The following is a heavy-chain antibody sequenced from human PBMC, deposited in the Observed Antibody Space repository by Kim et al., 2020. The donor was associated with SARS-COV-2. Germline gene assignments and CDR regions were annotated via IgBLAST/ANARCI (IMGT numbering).Heavy chain of an antibody. CDR3: MKGGWGWIWDH. V-gene: IGHV3-23*01. Sequence: GGSLRLSCTTSGFTFTGYAMSRVRQAPGKGPEWVSSIDGSDGTTYYVDSVKGRFTISRDNSKNTLYLQMNSLRADDTAVYYCMKGGWGWIWDHWGQGT. CDR1: GFTFTGYA. CDR2: IDGSDGTT. D-gene: IGHD2-2*03. J-gene: IGHJ4*02.